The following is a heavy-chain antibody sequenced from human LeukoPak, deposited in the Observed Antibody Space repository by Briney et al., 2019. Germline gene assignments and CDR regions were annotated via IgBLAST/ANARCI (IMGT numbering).Heavy chain of an antibody. D-gene: IGHD6-13*01. CDR1: GGSVSSSNYY. V-gene: IGHV4-39*01. CDR2: LYYSGST. J-gene: IGHJ6*02. CDR3: ARGLRQQLVRYYYGMDV. Sequence: PSETLSLTCTVSGGSVSSSNYYWGWIRQPPGKGLEWIGSLYYSGSTYYNPSLKSRVTISVDTSKNEFSLKLSSVAAADTAVYYCARGLRQQLVRYYYGMDVWGQGTTVTVSS.